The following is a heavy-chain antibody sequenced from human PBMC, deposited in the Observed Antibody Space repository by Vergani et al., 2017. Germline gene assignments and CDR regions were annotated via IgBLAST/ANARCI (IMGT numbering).Heavy chain of an antibody. J-gene: IGHJ4*02. CDR2: ITYDGSNK. V-gene: IGHV3-30*03. CDR1: GFTFSSYG. D-gene: IGHD3-16*02. Sequence: QVQLVESGGGVVQPGRSLRLSCAASGFTFSSYGMHWVRQAPGRGLEWVAVITYDGSNKDYADSVKGRVTISRDNAKNSLYLQMNSLGAEDTAVYYCAREGYVGGSYRGDFDYWGQGTLVTVSS. CDR3: AREGYVGGSYRGDFDY.